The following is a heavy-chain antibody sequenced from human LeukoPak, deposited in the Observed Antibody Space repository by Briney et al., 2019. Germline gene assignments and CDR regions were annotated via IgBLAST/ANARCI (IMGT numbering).Heavy chain of an antibody. D-gene: IGHD3-22*01. CDR3: ARSDRITMIVVAIKGYFDY. Sequence: GASVKVSCKASGYTFTGYYMHWVRQAPGQGLEWMGLINHNRGCNNHAQKFQGRVTLPRDTSISTAYMALSRLRSDDTAVYYCARSDRITMIVVAIKGYFDYWGQGTLGTVSS. CDR1: GYTFTGYY. J-gene: IGHJ4*02. CDR2: INHNRGCN. V-gene: IGHV1-2*02.